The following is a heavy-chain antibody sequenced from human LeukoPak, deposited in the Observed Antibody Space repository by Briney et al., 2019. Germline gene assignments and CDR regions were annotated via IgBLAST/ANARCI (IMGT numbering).Heavy chain of an antibody. CDR2: IYYSGST. J-gene: IGHJ5*02. D-gene: IGHD5-12*01. Sequence: SETLSLTCTVSGGSISSYYWSWIRQPPGKGLEWIGYIYYSGSTNYNPSLKSRVTISVDTSKNQFSLKLSSVTAADTAVYYCARLVWDVGMATITGNWFDPWGQGTLVTVSS. V-gene: IGHV4-59*08. CDR1: GGSISSYY. CDR3: ARLVWDVGMATITGNWFDP.